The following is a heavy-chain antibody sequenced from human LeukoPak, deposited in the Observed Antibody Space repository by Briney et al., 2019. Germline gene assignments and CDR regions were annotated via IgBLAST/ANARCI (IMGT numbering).Heavy chain of an antibody. J-gene: IGHJ4*02. V-gene: IGHV3-21*04. CDR3: AKEMGFKIREVMLGFFEY. CDR1: GFTFSTYN. Sequence: GGSLRLSCAASGFTFSTYNMNWVRQAPGKGLEWVSSITSSSSYTFYADSVKGRFTISRDNSKNTLYLQMNSLRAEDTAVYYCAKEMGFKIREVMLGFFEYWGQGTLVTVSS. CDR2: ITSSSSYT. D-gene: IGHD3-10*01.